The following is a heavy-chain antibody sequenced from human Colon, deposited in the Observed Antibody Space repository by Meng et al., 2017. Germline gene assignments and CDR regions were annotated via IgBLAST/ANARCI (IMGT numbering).Heavy chain of an antibody. D-gene: IGHD4-23*01. Sequence: GESLKISCKGSGYSFSSYWIAWVRQMPGNGLEWMGIIYPGDSDTIYSPSFRGQVTISADKYVTTAYLQWSSLKASDTTMYYCARTSYGGNSYFDYWGQGTPVTVSS. CDR1: GYSFSSYW. CDR2: IYPGDSDT. J-gene: IGHJ4*02. CDR3: ARTSYGGNSYFDY. V-gene: IGHV5-51*01.